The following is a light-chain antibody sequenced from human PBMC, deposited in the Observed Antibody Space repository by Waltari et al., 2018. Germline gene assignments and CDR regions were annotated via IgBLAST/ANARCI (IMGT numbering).Light chain of an antibody. CDR1: SSDVGGYNY. Sequence: QSALTQPASVSGSPGQSSTISCTGTSSDVGGYNYVSWFQQHPGKAPKFMIYDVSKRPSGVSNRFSGSKSGNTASLTISGLQAEDEADYYCSSYTSSSTWVFGGGTKLTVL. V-gene: IGLV2-14*01. CDR2: DVS. J-gene: IGLJ3*02. CDR3: SSYTSSSTWV.